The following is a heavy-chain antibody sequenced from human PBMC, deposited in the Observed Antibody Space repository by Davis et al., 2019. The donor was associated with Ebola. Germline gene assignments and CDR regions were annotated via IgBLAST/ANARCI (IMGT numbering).Heavy chain of an antibody. CDR3: ARGRAYNWFDP. CDR1: GGSFSGYY. D-gene: IGHD3-10*01. V-gene: IGHV4-34*01. Sequence: MPGGSLRLSCAVYGGSFSGYYWSWIRQPPGKGLEWIWEINHSGSTNYNPSLKSRVTISVDTSKNQFSLKLSSVTAADTAVYYCARGRAYNWFDPWGQGTLVTVSS. J-gene: IGHJ5*02. CDR2: INHSGST.